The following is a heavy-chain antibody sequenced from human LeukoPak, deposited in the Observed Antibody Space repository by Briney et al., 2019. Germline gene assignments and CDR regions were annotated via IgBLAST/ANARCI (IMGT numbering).Heavy chain of an antibody. J-gene: IGHJ6*04. V-gene: IGHV3-30*04. CDR3: ARGRRVLAVAGTEGVYYYYGMDV. D-gene: IGHD6-19*01. CDR1: GFTFSSYA. CDR2: ISYDGSNK. Sequence: PGGSLRLSCAASGFTFSSYAMHWVRQAPGKGLEWVAVISYDGSNKYYADSVKGRFTISRDNSKNTLYLQMNSLRAEDTAVYYRARGRRVLAVAGTEGVYYYYGMDVWGKGTTVTVSS.